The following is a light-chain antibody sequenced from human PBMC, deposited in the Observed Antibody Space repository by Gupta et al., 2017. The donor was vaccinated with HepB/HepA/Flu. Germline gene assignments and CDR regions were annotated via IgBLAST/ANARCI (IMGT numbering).Light chain of an antibody. J-gene: IGLJ1*01. CDR3: SSYAGFNTYV. CDR2: DVV. V-gene: IGLV2-11*01. Sequence: QSDLSQPRAVSGFLVQSVTFPCSVHTSDIGLYTYISWFQHRPGELPKHLIYDVVKRPSGVPDRFSGSKSGITASLTISGLQSDDEADYYCSSYAGFNTYVFGSGTTVTVL. CDR1: TSDIGLYTY.